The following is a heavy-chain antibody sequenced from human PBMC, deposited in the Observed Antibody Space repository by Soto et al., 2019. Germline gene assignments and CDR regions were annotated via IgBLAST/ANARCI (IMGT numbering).Heavy chain of an antibody. CDR2: ISAYNGNT. Sequence: QVQLVQSGAEVRKPGASVKVSCKASGYTFTSYGISWVRQAPGQGLEWMGWISAYNGNTNYAQKLQGRVTMTTDTSTSPAYMGLRRLRADDTFVYYCARDTMVRGVIMGETSYSCGMDVWGQGTTVTASS. CDR3: ARDTMVRGVIMGETSYSCGMDV. V-gene: IGHV1-18*01. D-gene: IGHD3-10*01. J-gene: IGHJ6*02. CDR1: GYTFTSYG.